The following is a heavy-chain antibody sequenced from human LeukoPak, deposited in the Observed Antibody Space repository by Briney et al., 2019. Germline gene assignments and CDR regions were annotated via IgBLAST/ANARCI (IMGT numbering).Heavy chain of an antibody. CDR3: ARGWGYDILTGYSLSHDAFDI. J-gene: IGHJ3*02. CDR2: ISGSGGST. CDR1: GFTFSSYA. V-gene: IGHV3-23*01. Sequence: GGSLRLSCAASGFTFSSYAMSWVRQAPGKGLEWVSAISGSGGSTYYADSVKGRFTISRDNSKNTLYLQMNSLRAEDTAVYYCARGWGYDILTGYSLSHDAFDIWGQGTMVTVSS. D-gene: IGHD3-9*01.